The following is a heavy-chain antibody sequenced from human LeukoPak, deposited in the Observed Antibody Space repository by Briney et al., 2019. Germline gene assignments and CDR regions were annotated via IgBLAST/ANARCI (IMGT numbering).Heavy chain of an antibody. V-gene: IGHV4-39*07. CDR2: IYYSGST. CDR1: GGSISSSSYY. CDR3: ARDRRFGDYLDAFDI. D-gene: IGHD4-17*01. Sequence: SETLSLTCTVSGGSISSSSYYWGWIRQPPGKGLEWIGSIYYSGSTYYNPSLKSRVAISVDTSKNQFSLKLSSVTAADTAVYYCARDRRFGDYLDAFDIWGQGTMVTVSS. J-gene: IGHJ3*02.